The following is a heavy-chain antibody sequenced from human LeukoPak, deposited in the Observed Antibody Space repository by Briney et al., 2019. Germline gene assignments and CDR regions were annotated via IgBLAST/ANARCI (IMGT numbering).Heavy chain of an antibody. J-gene: IGHJ4*02. CDR3: ARENVQSGGFDY. CDR1: GFTFSSYS. D-gene: IGHD3-16*01. CDR2: ISSSSSYI. V-gene: IGHV3-21*01. Sequence: PGGSLRLSCAASGFTFSSYSMNWVRQAPGKGLEWVSSISSSSSYIYYADSVKGRFTISRDNAKNSLYLQMNSLRAEDTAVYYCARENVQSGGFDYWGQGTLVTVSS.